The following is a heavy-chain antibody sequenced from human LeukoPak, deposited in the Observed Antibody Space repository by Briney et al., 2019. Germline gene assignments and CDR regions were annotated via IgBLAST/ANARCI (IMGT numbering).Heavy chain of an antibody. CDR2: INPNSGGT. J-gene: IGHJ4*02. Sequence: ASEKVSCKASGYTFTGYYMHWVRQAPGQGLEWMGWINPNSGGTNYAQKFQGRVTMTRDMSISTAYMELSRLRSDDTAVYYCARDQGVSGTPDYWGQGTLVTVSS. V-gene: IGHV1-2*02. CDR3: ARDQGVSGTPDY. D-gene: IGHD1-7*01. CDR1: GYTFTGYY.